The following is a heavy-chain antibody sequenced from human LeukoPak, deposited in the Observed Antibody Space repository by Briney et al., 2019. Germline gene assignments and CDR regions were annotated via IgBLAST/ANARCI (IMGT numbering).Heavy chain of an antibody. CDR3: ARDSSSGSYPFDP. V-gene: IGHV3-21*01. CDR2: IRSSSSYI. D-gene: IGHD1-26*01. CDR1: GFPFSIYS. Sequence: GGSLRLSCAASGFPFSIYSMNGLRHAPGEGLECVSSIRSSSSYIHYAPSVKRRFTIYRDNAKNSLYLQMNSLRAEDTAVYYCARDSSSGSYPFDPWGQGTLVTVSS. J-gene: IGHJ5*02.